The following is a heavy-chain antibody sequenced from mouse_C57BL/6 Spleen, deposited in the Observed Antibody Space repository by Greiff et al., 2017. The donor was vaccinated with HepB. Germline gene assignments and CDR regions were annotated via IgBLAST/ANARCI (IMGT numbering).Heavy chain of an antibody. Sequence: VQLQQSGAELVKPGASVKISCKASGYAFSSYWMNWVKQRPGKGLEWIGQIYPGDGDTNYNGKFKGKATLTADKSSSTAYMQLSSLTSEDSAVYFCARSEDYDPFFDYWGQGTTLTVSS. CDR2: IYPGDGDT. D-gene: IGHD2-4*01. CDR3: ARSEDYDPFFDY. CDR1: GYAFSSYW. J-gene: IGHJ2*01. V-gene: IGHV1-80*01.